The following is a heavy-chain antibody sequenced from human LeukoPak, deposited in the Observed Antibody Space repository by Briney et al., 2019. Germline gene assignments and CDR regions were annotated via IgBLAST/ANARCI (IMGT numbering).Heavy chain of an antibody. CDR3: ARHQTVLRFFGDFDY. J-gene: IGHJ4*02. Sequence: ASVKVSCKASGGTFSSYAISWVRQAPGQGLEWMGGIIPIFGTANYAQKFQGRVTITTDESTSTAYMELSSLRSEDTAVYYCARHQTVLRFFGDFDYWGQGTLVTVSS. V-gene: IGHV1-69*05. D-gene: IGHD3-3*01. CDR1: GGTFSSYA. CDR2: IIPIFGTA.